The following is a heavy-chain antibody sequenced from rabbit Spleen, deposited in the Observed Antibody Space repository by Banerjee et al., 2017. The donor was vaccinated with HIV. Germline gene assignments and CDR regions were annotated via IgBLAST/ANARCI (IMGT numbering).Heavy chain of an antibody. Sequence: QSLEESGGDMVKPGASLTLTCTASGFDFSSGGDMCWVRQAPGKGLEWIACIGTTFLDTNYATWANGRFTISKTSSTTVTLQMTSLTAADTATYFCARDVYGSGWYFALWGPGTLVTVS. V-gene: IGHV1S40*01. CDR3: ARDVYGSGWYFAL. J-gene: IGHJ4*01. D-gene: IGHD4-1*01. CDR2: IGTTFLDT. CDR1: GFDFSSGGD.